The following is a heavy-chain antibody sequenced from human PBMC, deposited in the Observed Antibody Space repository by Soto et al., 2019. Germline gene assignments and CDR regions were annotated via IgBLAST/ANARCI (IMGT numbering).Heavy chain of an antibody. CDR1: GFTFSSYA. CDR2: ISYDGSNK. V-gene: IGHV3-30-3*01. J-gene: IGHJ4*02. Sequence: QVQLVESGGGVVQPGRSLRLSCAASGFTFSSYAMHWVRQAPGKGLEWVAVISYDGSNKYYAASVKGRFTISRDNSKNTLYLQMNSLRAEDTAVYYCARDEGWELLYWGQGTLVTVSS. D-gene: IGHD1-26*01. CDR3: ARDEGWELLY.